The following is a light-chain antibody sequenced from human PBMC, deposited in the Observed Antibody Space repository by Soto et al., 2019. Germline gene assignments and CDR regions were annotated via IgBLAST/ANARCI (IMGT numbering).Light chain of an antibody. J-gene: IGKJ1*01. CDR3: PHYNSYPWT. Sequence: DIQMTQSPSTLSASIGDRVTITCRASQTINNWLAWYQQKPGKAPNLLIYHASNLETGVPSRFSGSGFGTEFTLTISSLQPYGFATYLRPHYNSYPWTFGQGTKVEIK. CDR1: QTINNW. V-gene: IGKV1-5*01. CDR2: HAS.